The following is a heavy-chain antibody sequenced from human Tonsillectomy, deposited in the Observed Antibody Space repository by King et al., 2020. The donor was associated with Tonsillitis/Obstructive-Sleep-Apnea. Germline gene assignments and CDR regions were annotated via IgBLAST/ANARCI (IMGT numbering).Heavy chain of an antibody. V-gene: IGHV1-18*01. CDR3: ARGGYCSSTSCYMGNWFDP. Sequence: QLVQSGAEVKKPGASVKVSCKASGYTFTSYGISWVRQAPGQGLEGMGWISAYNGNTNYAQKLQGRVTMTTDTSTSTAYMELRSLRSNDTAVYYCARGGYCSSTSCYMGNWFDPWGQGTLVTVSS. CDR2: ISAYNGNT. D-gene: IGHD2-2*02. CDR1: GYTFTSYG. J-gene: IGHJ5*02.